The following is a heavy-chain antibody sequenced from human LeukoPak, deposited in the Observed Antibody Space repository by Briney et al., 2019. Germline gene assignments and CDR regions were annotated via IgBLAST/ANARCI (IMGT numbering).Heavy chain of an antibody. CDR1: GGSISSSSYY. D-gene: IGHD6-13*01. CDR3: AREGGIAGNY. CDR2: IYYSGST. Sequence: SETLSLTCTVSGGSISSSSYYWGWIRQPPGKGLEWIGSIYYSGSTYYNPSLKSRVTISVDTSKNQFSLKLSSVTAADTAVYYCAREGGIAGNYWGQGTLVTVSS. J-gene: IGHJ4*02. V-gene: IGHV4-39*07.